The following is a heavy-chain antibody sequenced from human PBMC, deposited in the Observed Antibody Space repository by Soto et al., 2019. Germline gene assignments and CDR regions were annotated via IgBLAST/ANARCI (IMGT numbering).Heavy chain of an antibody. CDR1: GFTFSDYA. J-gene: IGHJ4*02. Sequence: VQLVESGGGVVQPGRSLRLSCAAAGFTFSDYAMHWGRQAPGKGLEWVAVVSHDGRNTHYADSVKGRFTISRDSSKNTVSLEMTSLRAQDTAVYYCAKGGRQWLVTSDFNYWGQGALVTVSS. CDR3: AKGGRQWLVTSDFNY. CDR2: VSHDGRNT. D-gene: IGHD6-19*01. V-gene: IGHV3-30*18.